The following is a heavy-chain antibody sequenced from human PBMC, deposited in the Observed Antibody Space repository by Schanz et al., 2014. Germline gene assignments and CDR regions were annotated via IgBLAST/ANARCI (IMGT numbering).Heavy chain of an antibody. J-gene: IGHJ3*01. CDR3: ARDYESVLSSPRHDAFDV. Sequence: QGQLVESGGGVVQPGRSLRLSCAASGFTFSSYAMHWVRQAPGKGLEWVAVMSYDGSNKYYADSVKGRFSISRDTPKNTLYGKKNSGRADDTAVYYCARDYESVLSSPRHDAFDVWGQGTVVTVSS. D-gene: IGHD3-22*01. CDR2: MSYDGSNK. V-gene: IGHV3-30-3*01. CDR1: GFTFSSYA.